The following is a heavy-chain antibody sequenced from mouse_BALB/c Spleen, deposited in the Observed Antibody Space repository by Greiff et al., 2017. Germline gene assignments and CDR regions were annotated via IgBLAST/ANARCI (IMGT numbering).Heavy chain of an antibody. J-gene: IGHJ4*01. CDR3: ARGYYGNYDYAMDY. V-gene: IGHV5-6-2*01. Sequence: DVHLVESGGGLVKLGGSLKLSCAASGFTFSSYYMSWVRQTPEKRLELVAAINSNGGSTYYPDTVKGRFTISRDNAKNTLYLQMSSLKSEDTALYYCARGYYGNYDYAMDYWGQGTSVTVSS. CDR1: GFTFSSYY. CDR2: INSNGGST. D-gene: IGHD2-1*01.